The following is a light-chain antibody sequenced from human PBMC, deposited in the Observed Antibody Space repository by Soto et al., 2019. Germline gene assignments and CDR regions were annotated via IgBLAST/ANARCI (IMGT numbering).Light chain of an antibody. CDR3: SSYAGSGTYL. J-gene: IGLJ1*01. V-gene: IGLV2-23*01. CDR1: SSDVGTYNL. CDR2: EGS. Sequence: QSVLTQPASVSGSPGQSITISCTGTSSDVGTYNLVSWYQQHPGNAPKLILFEGSKRPSGISNRFSGSKSDNTASLTISGLQADDEADFYCSSYAGSGTYLFGTGTKLTVL.